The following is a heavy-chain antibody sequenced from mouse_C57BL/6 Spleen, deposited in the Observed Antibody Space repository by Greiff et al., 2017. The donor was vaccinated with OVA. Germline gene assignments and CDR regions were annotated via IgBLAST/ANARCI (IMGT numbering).Heavy chain of an antibody. CDR2: IDPSDSET. CDR1: GYTFTSYW. V-gene: IGHV1-52*01. D-gene: IGHD4-1*01. Sequence: QVQLQQPGAELVRPGSSVKLSCKASGYTFTSYWMHWVKQRPLQGLEWIGNIDPSDSETHYNQKFKDKATLTVDKSSSTAYMQLSSLTSEDSAVYDCARGTGTGYFDVWGTGTTVTVSS. CDR3: ARGTGTGYFDV. J-gene: IGHJ1*03.